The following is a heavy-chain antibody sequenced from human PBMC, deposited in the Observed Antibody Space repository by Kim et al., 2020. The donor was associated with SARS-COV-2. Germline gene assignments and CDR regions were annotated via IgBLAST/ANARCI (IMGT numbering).Heavy chain of an antibody. CDR3: ARVRYYYGSGSPNWFDP. Sequence: GGSLRLSCAASGFTFSSYAMHWVRQAPGKGLEWVAVISYDGSNKYYADSVKGRFTISRDNSKNTLYLQMNSLRAEDTAVYYCARVRYYYGSGSPNWFDP. CDR2: ISYDGSNK. V-gene: IGHV3-30*04. CDR1: GFTFSSYA. D-gene: IGHD3-10*01. J-gene: IGHJ5*02.